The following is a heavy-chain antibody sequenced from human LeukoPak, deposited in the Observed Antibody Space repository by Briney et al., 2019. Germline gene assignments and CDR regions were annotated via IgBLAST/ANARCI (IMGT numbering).Heavy chain of an antibody. Sequence: ASVKVSCKASGYTXTTYYLHWVRQAPGQGLEWMGIINPSGGSTTYAQKFRGRVTMTRDTSTSTVYMELSSLRSEDTAVYYCAREPRKVGASTYDAFDVWGQGTMVTVSS. J-gene: IGHJ3*01. CDR1: GYTXTTYY. D-gene: IGHD1-26*01. CDR2: INPSGGST. V-gene: IGHV1-46*01. CDR3: AREPRKVGASTYDAFDV.